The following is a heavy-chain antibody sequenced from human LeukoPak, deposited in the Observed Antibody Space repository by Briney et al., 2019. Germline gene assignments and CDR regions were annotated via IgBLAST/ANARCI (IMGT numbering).Heavy chain of an antibody. CDR1: GFTFDDYA. D-gene: IGHD3-10*01. J-gene: IGHJ4*02. V-gene: IGHV3-9*01. Sequence: GGSLRLSCAASGFTFDDYAMHWVRQAPGKGLEWVSGISWNSGSIGYADSVKGRFTISRDNAKNSLYLQMNSLRAEDTALYYCAKDIQARFGELLLTPDYWGQGTLVTVSS. CDR2: ISWNSGSI. CDR3: AKDIQARFGELLLTPDY.